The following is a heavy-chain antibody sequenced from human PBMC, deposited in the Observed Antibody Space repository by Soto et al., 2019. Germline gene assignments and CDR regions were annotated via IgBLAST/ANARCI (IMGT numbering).Heavy chain of an antibody. D-gene: IGHD3-16*01. CDR2: MNPESGDS. V-gene: IGHV1-2*02. CDR3: VAERRPVLVYTDF. Sequence: ASVKVSCKASGSTFSGYYRHWLRQAPAVGLVWLWLMNPESGDSQYGETFQGRVTMTRDTSSATVHMELSGLRPDDTGRYYCVAERRPVLVYTDFWG. J-gene: IGHJ6*03. CDR1: GSTFSGYY.